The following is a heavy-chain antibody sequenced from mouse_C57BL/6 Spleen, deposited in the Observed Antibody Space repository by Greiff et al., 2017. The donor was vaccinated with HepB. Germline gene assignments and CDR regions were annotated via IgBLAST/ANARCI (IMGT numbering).Heavy chain of an antibody. Sequence: VQLQQPGAELVKPGASVKVSCKASGYTFTSYWLYWVKQRPGQGLEWIGRIHPSDSDTNYNQKFKGKATLTVDKSSSTAYMQLSSLTSEDSAVYCCATYADDGGFAYWGQGTLVTVSA. CDR2: IHPSDSDT. CDR1: GYTFTSYW. V-gene: IGHV1-74*01. J-gene: IGHJ3*01. CDR3: ATYADDGGFAY. D-gene: IGHD2-12*01.